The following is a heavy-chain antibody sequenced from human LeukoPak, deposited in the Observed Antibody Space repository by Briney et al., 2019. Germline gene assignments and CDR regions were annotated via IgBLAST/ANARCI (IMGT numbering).Heavy chain of an antibody. Sequence: KSSETLSLTCAVSGGSISSGGYSWSWTRQPPGKGLEWIGYIYYSGSTYYNPSLKSRVTISVDTSKDQFSLKLSSVTAADTAVYYCARGSVSSDYDSSGYLDAFDLWGQGTMVTVSS. J-gene: IGHJ3*01. D-gene: IGHD3-22*01. CDR2: IYYSGST. CDR1: GGSISSGGYS. CDR3: ARGSVSSDYDSSGYLDAFDL. V-gene: IGHV4-30-4*07.